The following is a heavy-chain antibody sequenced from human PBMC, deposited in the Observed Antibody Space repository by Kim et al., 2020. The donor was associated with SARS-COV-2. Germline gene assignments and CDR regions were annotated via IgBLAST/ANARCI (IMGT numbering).Heavy chain of an antibody. V-gene: IGHV4-39*01. CDR3: ARLLRKNYGDYV. CDR2: IYYSGST. D-gene: IGHD4-17*01. CDR1: GGSISSSSYY. Sequence: SETLSLTCTVSGGSISSSSYYWGWIRQPPGKGLEWIGSIYYSGSTYYNPSLKSRVTISVDTSKNQFSLKLSSVTAADTAVYYCARLLRKNYGDYVWGQGTLVTVSS. J-gene: IGHJ4*02.